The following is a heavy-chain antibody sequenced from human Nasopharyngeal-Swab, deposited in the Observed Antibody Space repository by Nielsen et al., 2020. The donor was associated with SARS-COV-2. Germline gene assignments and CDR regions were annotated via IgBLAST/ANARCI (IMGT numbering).Heavy chain of an antibody. CDR3: ARRGLVGVTISSDY. CDR2: IYNTGST. V-gene: IGHV4-4*02. J-gene: IGHJ4*02. Sequence: WIRQPPGKGLEWIGEIYNTGSTNYNPSLRSRVTMSVDKSKNQFSLKLSSVTAADTAVYYCARRGLVGVTISSDYWGQGTLVTVSS. D-gene: IGHD1-26*01.